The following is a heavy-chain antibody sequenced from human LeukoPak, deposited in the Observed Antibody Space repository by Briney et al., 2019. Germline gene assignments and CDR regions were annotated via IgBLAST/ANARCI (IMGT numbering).Heavy chain of an antibody. D-gene: IGHD3-3*01. CDR1: GFTFSNYA. Sequence: GSLRPSCAASGFTFSNYAMSWVRQAPGKGLEWVSAISGSGDSTYYADSVKGRFTISRDSSMETLYLQMNSLRAEDTATDFCAKRLSFGVAIGDFDYWGQGTLVTVSS. J-gene: IGHJ4*02. V-gene: IGHV3-23*01. CDR3: AKRLSFGVAIGDFDY. CDR2: ISGSGDST.